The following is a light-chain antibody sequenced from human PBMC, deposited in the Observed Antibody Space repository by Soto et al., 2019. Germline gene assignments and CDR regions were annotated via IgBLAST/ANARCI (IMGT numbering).Light chain of an antibody. J-gene: IGKJ5*01. CDR3: QQYNNWPPIT. CDR2: DTS. V-gene: IGKV3-15*01. CDR1: QSVSIK. Sequence: ELVMTQSPATLSVSPGERAALSCRASQSVSIKLAWYQQKPGQAPRLLIYDTSTRATGIPARFSGSGSGTEFTPTISSLQSEDFAVYYCQQYNNWPPITFGQGTRLEI.